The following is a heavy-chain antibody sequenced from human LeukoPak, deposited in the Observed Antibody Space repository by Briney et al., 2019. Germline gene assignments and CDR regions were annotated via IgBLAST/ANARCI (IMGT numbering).Heavy chain of an antibody. CDR1: GDSVSSNSAA. CDR2: TYYRSKWYN. Sequence: SQTLSLTCAISGDSVSSNSAAWNWIRQSPSRGLEWLGRTYYRSKWYNDYAVSVKSRITINPDTSKNQFSLQLNSVTPEDTAVYYCARGLGELRGDYNWFDPWGQGTLVTVSS. J-gene: IGHJ5*02. CDR3: ARGLGELRGDYNWFDP. D-gene: IGHD1-26*01. V-gene: IGHV6-1*01.